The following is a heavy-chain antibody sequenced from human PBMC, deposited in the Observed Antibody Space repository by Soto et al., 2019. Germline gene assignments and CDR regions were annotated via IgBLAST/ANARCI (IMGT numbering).Heavy chain of an antibody. CDR2: IYYSGST. V-gene: IGHV4-30-4*01. CDR1: VGSISSGDDY. CDR3: ARDRYYGSGTYYNFYYGMDV. J-gene: IGHJ6*02. Sequence: SETMCLTCTVSVGSISSGDDYWSWIRQPPGKGLEWIGNIYYSGSTYYNPSLKSRVTISLDTSKNQFSLRLSSVTAADTAVYYCARDRYYGSGTYYNFYYGMDVWGQGTTVTVSS. D-gene: IGHD3-10*01.